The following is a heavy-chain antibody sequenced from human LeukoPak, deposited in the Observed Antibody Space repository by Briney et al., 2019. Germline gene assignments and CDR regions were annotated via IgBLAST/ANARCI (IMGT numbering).Heavy chain of an antibody. CDR3: ARHYSNDAMDV. Sequence: GESLKISSKGSGXRFTSYCIGWVRQMPGKGLEWMGRIDPSDSYTNYSPSFQGHVTISDDKSISTAYLQWSSLKASDTAMYYCARHYSNDAMDVWGQGTTVTVSS. CDR1: GXRFTSYC. V-gene: IGHV5-10-1*01. D-gene: IGHD4-11*01. J-gene: IGHJ6*02. CDR2: IDPSDSYT.